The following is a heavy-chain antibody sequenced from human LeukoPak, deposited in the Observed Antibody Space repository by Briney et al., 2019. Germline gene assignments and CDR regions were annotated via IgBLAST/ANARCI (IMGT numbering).Heavy chain of an antibody. Sequence: PSETLSLTCTVSGGSISRYYWSWIRQPPGKGLEWIGYINYSGSTKYNPSLKSRVTISVDTSENQFSLKLSSVTAADTAVYFCARDPHYGDILNDPFDIWGQGTMVTVSS. D-gene: IGHD4-17*01. CDR2: INYSGST. CDR3: ARDPHYGDILNDPFDI. V-gene: IGHV4-59*01. CDR1: GGSISRYY. J-gene: IGHJ3*02.